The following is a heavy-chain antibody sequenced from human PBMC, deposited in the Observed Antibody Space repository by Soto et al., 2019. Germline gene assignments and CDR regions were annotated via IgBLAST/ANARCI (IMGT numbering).Heavy chain of an antibody. CDR1: GGSFSGYY. J-gene: IGHJ6*03. D-gene: IGHD2-2*01. CDR3: ARGVVVPAATKDPGYYYYYMDV. V-gene: IGHV4-34*01. CDR2: INHSGTT. Sequence: SETLSLTCAVYGGSFSGYYWSWIRQPPGKGLEWIGEINHSGTTNYNPSLKSRVTISLDTSKNQFSLKLSSVTAADTAVYYCARGVVVPAATKDPGYYYYYMDVWAKGTTVTVS.